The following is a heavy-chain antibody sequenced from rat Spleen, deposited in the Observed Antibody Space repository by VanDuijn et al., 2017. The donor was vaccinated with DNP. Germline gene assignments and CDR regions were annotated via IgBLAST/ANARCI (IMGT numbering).Heavy chain of an antibody. Sequence: EVQLVESGGGLVQPGRSLKLSCTASGLTFSDYNMAWVRQAPRRGLEWVAYIGSPAYAPYYTDSVKGRFAISRDNAKSTLYLQMNSLRSEDMATYYCVRWNSGHFDYWGQGVMVTVSS. J-gene: IGHJ2*01. D-gene: IGHD4-3*01. CDR1: GLTFSDYN. CDR2: IGSPAYAP. CDR3: VRWNSGHFDY. V-gene: IGHV5-22*01.